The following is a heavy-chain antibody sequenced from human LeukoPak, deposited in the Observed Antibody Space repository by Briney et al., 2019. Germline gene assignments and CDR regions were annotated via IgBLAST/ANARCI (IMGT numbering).Heavy chain of an antibody. CDR2: IYYSGST. Sequence: PSETLSLTCTVSGGSISSSSYYWGWIRQPPGKGLEWIGSIYYSGSTYYNPSLKSRVTISVDTSKNQFSLKLSSVTAADTAVYYCAREAYCSGGTCSLNWFDPWGQGTLVTVSS. V-gene: IGHV4-39*07. J-gene: IGHJ5*02. CDR1: GGSISSSSYY. CDR3: AREAYCSGGTCSLNWFDP. D-gene: IGHD2-15*01.